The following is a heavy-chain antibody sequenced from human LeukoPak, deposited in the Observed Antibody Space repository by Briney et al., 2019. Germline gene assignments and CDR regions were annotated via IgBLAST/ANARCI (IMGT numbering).Heavy chain of an antibody. Sequence: PSETLSLTCSVSGDSISDDDWSWIRQPPGKGLEWIGDLYYTGITKYNPSLKSRVTMSVDTSKNQFSLKLSSVTAADTAVYYCARGWFDPWGQGTLVTVSS. V-gene: IGHV4-59*12. CDR3: ARGWFDP. CDR1: GDSISDDD. CDR2: LYYTGIT. J-gene: IGHJ5*02.